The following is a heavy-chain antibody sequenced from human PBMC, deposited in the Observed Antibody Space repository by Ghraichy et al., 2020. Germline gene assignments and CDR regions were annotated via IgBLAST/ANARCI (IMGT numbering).Heavy chain of an antibody. D-gene: IGHD5-18*01. CDR3: ARETWDSYGYLHF. V-gene: IGHV3-30-3*01. CDR2: ISIDGAEK. CDR1: GFRFGDYA. Sequence: GGSLRLSCAASGFRFGDYAMHWVRQAPGKGLEWVADISIDGAEKNYAEFAEGRFTISRDNSKNTLSLQINSLRVEDTARYYCARETWDSYGYLHFWGQGTLVTASS. J-gene: IGHJ4*02.